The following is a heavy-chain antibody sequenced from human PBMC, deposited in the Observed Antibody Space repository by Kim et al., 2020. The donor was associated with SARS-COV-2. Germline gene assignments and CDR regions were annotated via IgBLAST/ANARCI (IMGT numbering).Heavy chain of an antibody. CDR2: INHSGST. J-gene: IGHJ4*02. Sequence: SETLSLTCAVYGGSFSGYYWSWIRQPPGKGLEWIGEINHSGSTNYNPSLKSRVTISVDTSKNQFSLKLSSVTAADTAVYYCARVGIQLWLLLDYWGQGTLVTISS. D-gene: IGHD5-18*01. V-gene: IGHV4-34*01. CDR1: GGSFSGYY. CDR3: ARVGIQLWLLLDY.